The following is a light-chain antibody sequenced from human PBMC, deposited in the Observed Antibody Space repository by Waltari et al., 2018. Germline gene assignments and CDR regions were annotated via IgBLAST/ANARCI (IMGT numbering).Light chain of an antibody. CDR1: QSVSRT. V-gene: IGKV3-20*01. CDR3: QHYVSLPAT. Sequence: EIVLTQSPGTLSLSPGERATLSCRASQSVSRTLAWYQQKPGQAPRLLIYGASTRATGIPERFSGGGSGTDFSVTISRLETEDFAVYYCQHYVSLPATFGQGTKVEIK. J-gene: IGKJ1*01. CDR2: GAS.